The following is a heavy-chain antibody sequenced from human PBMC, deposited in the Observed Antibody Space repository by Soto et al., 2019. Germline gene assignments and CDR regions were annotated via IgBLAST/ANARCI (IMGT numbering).Heavy chain of an antibody. D-gene: IGHD3-9*01. Sequence: QLQLQESGPGLVKPSETLSLTCTVSGGSISSSSYYWGWIRQPPGKGLEWIGSIYYSGSTYYNPSLKSRVTISVDTSKNQFSLKLSSVTAADTAVYYCARIPLVKTCFDYWGQGTLVTVSS. CDR2: IYYSGST. J-gene: IGHJ4*02. CDR3: ARIPLVKTCFDY. CDR1: GGSISSSSYY. V-gene: IGHV4-39*01.